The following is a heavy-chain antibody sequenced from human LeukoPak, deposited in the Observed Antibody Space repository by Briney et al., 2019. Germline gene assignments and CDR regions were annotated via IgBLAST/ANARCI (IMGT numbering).Heavy chain of an antibody. J-gene: IGHJ5*02. CDR2: ISYDGTNK. V-gene: IGHV3-30-3*01. CDR3: ARDSGPAAMHNWFDP. D-gene: IGHD2-2*01. Sequence: GRSLRLSCAASGFTFSTYAMHWVRQAPGKGLEWVAIISYDGTNKYYADSVKGRFTISRDDAKNSLYLQMNSLRDEDTAVYYCARDSGPAAMHNWFDPWGQGTLVTVSS. CDR1: GFTFSTYA.